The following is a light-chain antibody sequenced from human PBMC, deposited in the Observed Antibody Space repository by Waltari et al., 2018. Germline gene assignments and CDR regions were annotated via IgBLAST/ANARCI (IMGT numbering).Light chain of an antibody. V-gene: IGKV4-1*01. Sequence: DIVMTQSPDSLAVSLGERATIHCKSSQSVLYSSNNKNYLAWYQQKPGQPPKLPIYWASTRDSGVPDRISGSGSGTDFTLTISSLQAEDVAVYYCQQYYSTPGYTFGQGTKLEIK. CDR1: QSVLYSSNNKNY. J-gene: IGKJ2*01. CDR3: QQYYSTPGYT. CDR2: WAS.